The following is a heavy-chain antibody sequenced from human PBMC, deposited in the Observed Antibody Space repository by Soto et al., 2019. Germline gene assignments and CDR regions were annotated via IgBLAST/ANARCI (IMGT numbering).Heavy chain of an antibody. V-gene: IGHV1-69*06. D-gene: IGHD2-15*01. CDR3: ARPNDHLRRTVVTFRAYYYGMGV. CDR1: GGTFSSYA. Sequence: GASVKVSCKASGGTFSSYAISWVRQAPGQGLEWMGGIIPIFGTANYAQKFQGRVTITADKSTSTAYMELSSLRSEDTAVYYCARPNDHLRRTVVTFRAYYYGMGVWRQGTTGTIAS. CDR2: IIPIFGTA. J-gene: IGHJ6*02.